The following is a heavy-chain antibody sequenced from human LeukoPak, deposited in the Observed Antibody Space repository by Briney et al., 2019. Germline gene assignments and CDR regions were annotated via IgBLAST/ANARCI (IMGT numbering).Heavy chain of an antibody. CDR2: ISSRGSSI. J-gene: IGHJ3*02. Sequence: GGSLRLSCAASGFTLRTYDMNWVRQAPGRGVEWVSYISSRGSSIYYADSVKGRFTISRDDAMNSLYLQMNSLRAEDTAVYYCGRDPGDGYSGAFDIWGQGTMVTVSS. D-gene: IGHD3-22*01. CDR1: GFTLRTYD. CDR3: GRDPGDGYSGAFDI. V-gene: IGHV3-48*01.